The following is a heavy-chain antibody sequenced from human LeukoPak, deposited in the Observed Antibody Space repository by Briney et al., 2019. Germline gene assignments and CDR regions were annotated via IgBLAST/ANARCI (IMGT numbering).Heavy chain of an antibody. D-gene: IGHD3-3*01. Sequence: ASVKVSCKASGYTFTSYYMHWVRQAPGQGLEWMGIINPSGGSTSYAQKFQGRVTITADKSTSTAYMELSSLRSEDTAVYYCARTHHIKNYDFWSGYYFDYWGQGTLVTVSS. CDR3: ARTHHIKNYDFWSGYYFDY. J-gene: IGHJ4*02. CDR2: INPSGGST. CDR1: GYTFTSYY. V-gene: IGHV1-46*01.